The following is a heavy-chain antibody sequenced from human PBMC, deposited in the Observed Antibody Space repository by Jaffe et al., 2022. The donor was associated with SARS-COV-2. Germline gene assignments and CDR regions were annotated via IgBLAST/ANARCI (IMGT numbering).Heavy chain of an antibody. Sequence: QVQLVESGGGVVQPGRSLRLSCAASGFTFSSYAMHWVRQAPGKGLEWVAVISYDGSNKYYADSVKGRFTISRDNSKNTLYLQMNSLRAEDTAVYYCARDQAGEYYYGMDVWGQGTTVTVSS. CDR1: GFTFSSYA. V-gene: IGHV3-30-3*01. CDR3: ARDQAGEYYYGMDV. D-gene: IGHD3-16*01. J-gene: IGHJ6*02. CDR2: ISYDGSNK.